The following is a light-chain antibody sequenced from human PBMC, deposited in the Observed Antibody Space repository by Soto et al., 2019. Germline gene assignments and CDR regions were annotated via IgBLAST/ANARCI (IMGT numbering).Light chain of an antibody. V-gene: IGLV3-21*04. CDR1: NIRDKS. CDR3: QVWDTSSDLHWV. Sequence: SYELTQPPSVSVAPGKTARITCGGNNIRDKSVHWYQQRPGQAPILVIYYDSDRPSGIPERFSGSNSGNTATLTISRVEAGDEADYYCQVWDTSSDLHWVFGGGTKVTVL. J-gene: IGLJ3*02. CDR2: YDS.